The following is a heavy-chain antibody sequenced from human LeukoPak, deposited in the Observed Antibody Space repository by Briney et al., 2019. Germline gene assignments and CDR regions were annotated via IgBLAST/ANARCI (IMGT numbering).Heavy chain of an antibody. V-gene: IGHV1-24*01. CDR1: GYTLTELS. CDR2: FDPEDGET. Sequence: ASVKVSYKVSGYTLTELSMHWVRQAPGKGLEWMGGFDPEDGETIYAQKFQGRVTMTEDTSTDTAYMELSSLRSEDTAVYYCATGESSGVYYYYGMDVWGKGTTVTVSS. CDR3: ATGESSGVYYYYGMDV. J-gene: IGHJ6*04. D-gene: IGHD6-19*01.